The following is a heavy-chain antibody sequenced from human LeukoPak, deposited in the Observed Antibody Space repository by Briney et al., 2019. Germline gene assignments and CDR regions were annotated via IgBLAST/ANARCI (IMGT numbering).Heavy chain of an antibody. Sequence: PGGSLRLSCAASGVTFSDYYMSWIRQAPGKGLEWVSYISSGSSYTNYADSVKGRFTISRDNSKNTLYLQMNSLRAEDTAVYYCAKDGGYSGYPGWFDPWGQGTLVTVSS. CDR1: GVTFSDYY. CDR3: AKDGGYSGYPGWFDP. V-gene: IGHV3-11*05. CDR2: ISSGSSYT. J-gene: IGHJ5*02. D-gene: IGHD5-12*01.